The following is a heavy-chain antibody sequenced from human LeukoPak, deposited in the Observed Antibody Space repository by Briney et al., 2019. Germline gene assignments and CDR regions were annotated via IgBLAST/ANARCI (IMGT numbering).Heavy chain of an antibody. V-gene: IGHV3-64D*09. J-gene: IGHJ4*02. CDR1: GFTFSSYA. CDR3: VKTRGYSSSPLDY. CDR2: ISSSGDRT. Sequence: QPGGFLRLSCSASGFTFSSYAMHWVRQAPGKGLEYVSAISSSGDRTYRADSLKGRFTISRDNSKNTLYLQMSSLRDEDTAVYYCVKTRGYSSSPLDYWGQGTLVTVSS. D-gene: IGHD5-12*01.